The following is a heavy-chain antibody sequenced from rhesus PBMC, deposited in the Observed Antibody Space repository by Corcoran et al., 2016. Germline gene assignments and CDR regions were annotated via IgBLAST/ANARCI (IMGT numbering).Heavy chain of an antibody. CDR3: ARAVAAGQSY. CDR1: GCSISDSYR. D-gene: IGHD6-13*01. J-gene: IGHJ4*01. V-gene: IGHV4S10*01. CDR2: IYGSSTST. Sequence: QVQLQESGPGAVKPSETLSLTCAVSGCSISDSYRWSWIRQPPGKGLEWIGYIYGSSTSTNYNPSLKSRVTISKDTSKNQFSLKLSSVTAADTAVYYCARAVAAGQSYWGQGVLVTVSS.